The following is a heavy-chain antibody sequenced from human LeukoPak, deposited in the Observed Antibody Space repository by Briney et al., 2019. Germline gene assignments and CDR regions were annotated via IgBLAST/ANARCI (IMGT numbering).Heavy chain of an antibody. CDR2: IWYDGSNK. J-gene: IGHJ4*02. CDR1: GFTFNNYG. D-gene: IGHD6-19*01. V-gene: IGHV3-33*01. CDR3: ARGPPLAGPFDY. Sequence: GGSLRLSCATSGFTFNNYGMHWVRQAPGKGLEWVAVIWYDGSNKYYADSVKGRFTISRDNSKNTLYLQMNSLRVEDTAVYYCARGPPLAGPFDYWGQGTLVTVSS.